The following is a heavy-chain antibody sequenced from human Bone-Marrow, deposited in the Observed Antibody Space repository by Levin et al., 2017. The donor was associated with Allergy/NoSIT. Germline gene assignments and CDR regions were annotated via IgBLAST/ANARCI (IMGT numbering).Heavy chain of an antibody. Sequence: PSETLSLTCTVSGDSISSGVYYWGWIRQPPGKGLEWIGSVFHSGSTFYNPSLKSRVTISVDTSKNQFSLKLSSVTAADTAVYYCARPPRGIAVAGFDYWGQGTLVTVSS. V-gene: IGHV4-39*01. CDR3: ARPPRGIAVAGFDY. J-gene: IGHJ4*02. CDR2: VFHSGST. CDR1: GDSISSGVYY. D-gene: IGHD6-19*01.